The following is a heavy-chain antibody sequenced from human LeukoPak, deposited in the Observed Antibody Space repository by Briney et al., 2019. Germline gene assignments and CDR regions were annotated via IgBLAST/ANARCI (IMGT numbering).Heavy chain of an antibody. CDR2: IYYSGST. CDR3: ARFGAGDSSGYYLFDY. J-gene: IGHJ4*02. D-gene: IGHD3-22*01. CDR1: GGSISSYY. V-gene: IGHV4-59*12. Sequence: PSETLSLTCTVSGGSISSYYWSWIRQPPGKGLEWIGYIYYSGSTNYNPSLKSRVTISVDTSKNQFSLKLSSVTAADTAVYYCARFGAGDSSGYYLFDYWGQGTLVTVSS.